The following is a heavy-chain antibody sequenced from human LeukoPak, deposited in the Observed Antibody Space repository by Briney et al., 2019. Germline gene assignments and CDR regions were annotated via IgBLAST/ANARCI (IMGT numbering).Heavy chain of an antibody. CDR1: GGSISAYY. D-gene: IGHD6-19*01. CDR3: ARCVAVAAWFDP. V-gene: IGHV4-59*08. J-gene: IGHJ5*02. CDR2: NYYSGST. Sequence: SETLSLTCTVSGGSISAYYWYWIRQPPGKGLEWIGYNYYSGSTKYNPSLKSRATISVDTSKTQFSLKLSSVNAADTAVYYCARCVAVAAWFDPWGQGTLVTVSS.